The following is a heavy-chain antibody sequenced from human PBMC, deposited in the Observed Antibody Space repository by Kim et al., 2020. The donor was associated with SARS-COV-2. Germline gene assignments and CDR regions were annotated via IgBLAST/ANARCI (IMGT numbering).Heavy chain of an antibody. D-gene: IGHD3-10*01. J-gene: IGHJ5*02. Sequence: ASVKGRFTISKRNSKNTRYLQMSSLRAEDTAVYYCARNVWEHYCGSGGGSWGQGTLVTVSS. V-gene: IGHV3-53*04. CDR3: ARNVWEHYCGSGGGS.